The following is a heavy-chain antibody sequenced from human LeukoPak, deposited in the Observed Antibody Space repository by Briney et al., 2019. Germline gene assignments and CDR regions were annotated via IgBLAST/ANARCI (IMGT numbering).Heavy chain of an antibody. D-gene: IGHD1-1*01. V-gene: IGHV3-7*02. CDR1: GLTFRNYW. J-gene: IGHJ4*02. Sequence: GGSLRLSCAASGLTFRNYWMNWAPQATGKGLEWVAKIKEDGNEKSYVDSVKGRFTTSRDNARNSLSLQMNSLRSEDTAVYYCATYKNQPHTLFFDLWGQGALVTVSA. CDR2: IKEDGNEK. CDR3: ATYKNQPHTLFFDL.